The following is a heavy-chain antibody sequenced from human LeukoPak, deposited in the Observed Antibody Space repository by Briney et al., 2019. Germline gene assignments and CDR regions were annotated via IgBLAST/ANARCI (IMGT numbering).Heavy chain of an antibody. Sequence: PGGSLRLSCAASGFTFSSYGMHSVRQAPGKWLEWVAVISYDGSNKYYADSVKGRFTISRDNAKNSLYLQMNSLRAEDTAVYYCARDFSSWDPYFDYWGQGTLVTVSS. V-gene: IGHV3-30*03. CDR2: ISYDGSNK. CDR3: ARDFSSWDPYFDY. J-gene: IGHJ4*02. D-gene: IGHD6-13*01. CDR1: GFTFSSYG.